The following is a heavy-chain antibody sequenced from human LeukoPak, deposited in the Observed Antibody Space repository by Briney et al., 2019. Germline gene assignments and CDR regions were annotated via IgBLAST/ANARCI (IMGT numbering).Heavy chain of an antibody. J-gene: IGHJ3*02. CDR3: AYDSSGYRPQDAFDI. CDR2: INHSGST. V-gene: IGHV4-34*01. CDR1: GGSFSGYY. Sequence: PSETLSLTCAVYGGSFSGYYWSWIRQPRGKGLEWIGEINHSGSTNYNPSLKSRVTISLDTSKNQFSLKLSSVTAADTAVYYCAYDSSGYRPQDAFDIWGHGTMVTASS. D-gene: IGHD3-22*01.